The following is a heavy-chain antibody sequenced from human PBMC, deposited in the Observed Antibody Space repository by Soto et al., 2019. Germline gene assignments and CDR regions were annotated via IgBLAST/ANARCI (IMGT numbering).Heavy chain of an antibody. CDR3: AAVGIAAQDY. D-gene: IGHD6-13*01. J-gene: IGHJ4*02. CDR1: GFTFTSSA. Sequence: QMQLVQSGPEVKKPGTSVKVSCKASGFTFTSSAVQWVRQARGQRLEWIGWIVVGSGNTNYAQKFQXXVXIXXDMSTSTAYMELSSLRSEDTAVYYCAAVGIAAQDYWGQGTLVTVSS. V-gene: IGHV1-58*01. CDR2: IVVGSGNT.